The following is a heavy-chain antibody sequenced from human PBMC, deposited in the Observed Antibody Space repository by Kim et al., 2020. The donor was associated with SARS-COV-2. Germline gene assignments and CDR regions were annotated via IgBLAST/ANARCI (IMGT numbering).Heavy chain of an antibody. Sequence: SVKGRFTISRDNSKNTLYLQMNSLRAEDTAVYYCAKDYEGDIVVVTAIDYWGQGTLVTVSS. D-gene: IGHD2-21*02. V-gene: IGHV3-23*01. CDR3: AKDYEGDIVVVTAIDY. J-gene: IGHJ4*02.